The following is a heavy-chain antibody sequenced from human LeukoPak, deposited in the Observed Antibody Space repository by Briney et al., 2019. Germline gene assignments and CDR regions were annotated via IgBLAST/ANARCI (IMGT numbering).Heavy chain of an antibody. D-gene: IGHD5-18*01. J-gene: IGHJ3*02. CDR3: ARSGYSYGADAVDI. CDR1: GGSISSYY. CDR2: VYYSGST. V-gene: IGHV4-59*01. Sequence: SETLSPTCTVSGGSISSYYWSWIRQPPGKGLEWIGYVYYSGSTNYNPSLKSRVTISVDTSKKQFSLKLSSVTAADTAVYYCARSGYSYGADAVDIWGQGTMVTVSS.